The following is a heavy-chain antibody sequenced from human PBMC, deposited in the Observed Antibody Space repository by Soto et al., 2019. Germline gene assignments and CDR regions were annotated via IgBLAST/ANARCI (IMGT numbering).Heavy chain of an antibody. J-gene: IGHJ4*02. CDR2: INPGSTNT. Sequence: PGGSLRLSCAASGFTFQTYAMSWVRQAPGKGLEWVSTINPGSTNTYYPDSVKGRFTISRDNSKDTLYLQMDSLRADDTALYYCAKGANYYGIFEYWGQGILVTVSS. CDR1: GFTFQTYA. CDR3: AKGANYYGIFEY. V-gene: IGHV3-23*05. D-gene: IGHD3-22*01.